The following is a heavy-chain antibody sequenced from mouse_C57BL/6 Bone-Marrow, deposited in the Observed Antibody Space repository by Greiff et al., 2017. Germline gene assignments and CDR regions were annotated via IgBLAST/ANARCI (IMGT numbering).Heavy chain of an antibody. V-gene: IGHV1-85*01. CDR1: GYTFTSYD. Sequence: VQLVESGPELVKPGASVKLSCKASGYTFTSYDINWVKQRPGQGLEWIGWIYPRDGSTKYNEKFKGKATLTVDTSSSTAYMELHSLTSEDSAVYFCAMGDYDTWFAYWGQGTLVTVSA. J-gene: IGHJ3*01. CDR2: IYPRDGST. CDR3: AMGDYDTWFAY. D-gene: IGHD2-4*01.